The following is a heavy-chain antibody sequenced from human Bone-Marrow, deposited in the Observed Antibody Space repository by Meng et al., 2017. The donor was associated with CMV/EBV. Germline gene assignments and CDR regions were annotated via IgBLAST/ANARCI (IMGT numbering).Heavy chain of an antibody. CDR3: ARDPKRRWGGISDYYYYGMDV. V-gene: IGHV1-2*02. J-gene: IGHJ6*02. CDR1: GYTFTGYY. Sequence: ASVKVSCKASGYTFTGYYMHWVRQAPGQGLEWMGWINPNSGGTNYAQKFQGRVTMTRDTSISTAYMELSSLRSEDTAVYYCARDPKRRWGGISDYYYYGMDVWGQGTTVTVSS. D-gene: IGHD3-3*02. CDR2: INPNSGGT.